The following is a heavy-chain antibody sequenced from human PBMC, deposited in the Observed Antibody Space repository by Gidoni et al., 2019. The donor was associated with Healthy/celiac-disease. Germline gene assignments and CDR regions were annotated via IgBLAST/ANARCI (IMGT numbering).Heavy chain of an antibody. D-gene: IGHD1-1*01. CDR1: GFPFDDYA. V-gene: IGHV3-43D*03. Sequence: EVQLVESGGVVVQPGGSLRFSCEAPGFPFDDYAMHWVRQAAGKGLEWVSLISCDGGSNYYADYVKGRFTISRDNSKNSLYLQRNSLRAEDTALYYCAKANSVKYYYMDVWGKGTTVTVSS. CDR2: ISCDGGSN. CDR3: AKANSVKYYYMDV. J-gene: IGHJ6*03.